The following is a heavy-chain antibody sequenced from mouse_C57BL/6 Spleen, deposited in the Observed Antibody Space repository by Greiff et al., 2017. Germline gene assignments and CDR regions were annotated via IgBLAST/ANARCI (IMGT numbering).Heavy chain of an antibody. CDR2: IYPSDSET. J-gene: IGHJ2*01. CDR3: ARGLPSGDY. Sequence: VKLQQPGAELVRPGSSVKLSCKASGYTFTSYWMDWVKQRPGQGLEWIGNIYPSDSETHYNQKFKDKATLTVDKSSSTAYMQLSSLTSEDSAVYYCARGLPSGDYWGQGTTLTVSS. V-gene: IGHV1-61*01. CDR1: GYTFTSYW.